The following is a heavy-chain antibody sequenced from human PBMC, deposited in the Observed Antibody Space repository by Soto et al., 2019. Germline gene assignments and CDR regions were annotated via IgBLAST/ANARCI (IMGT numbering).Heavy chain of an antibody. CDR2: IYYSGST. D-gene: IGHD3-3*01. Sequence: TLSLTCTVSGGSISSGGYYWSWIRQHPGKGLEWIGYIYYSGSTYYNPSLKSRVTISVDTSKNQFSLKLSSVTAADTAVYYCARDRRGLHYDFWSGLDVWGQGTTVTVSS. CDR3: ARDRRGLHYDFWSGLDV. V-gene: IGHV4-31*03. CDR1: GGSISSGGYY. J-gene: IGHJ6*02.